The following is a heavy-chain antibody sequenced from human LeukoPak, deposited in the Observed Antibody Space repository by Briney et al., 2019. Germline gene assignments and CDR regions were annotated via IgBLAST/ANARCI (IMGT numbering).Heavy chain of an antibody. CDR1: GFTFSNYA. J-gene: IGHJ4*02. Sequence: GGPLRLSCAASGFTFSNYAMSGVRQAPGKGREWVSDISDSGGATNCADSVKGRFTISRDNSKNTLYLQMNSLRAEDTAVYYCAKRSCGGGSCNFDYWGQGTLVTVSS. CDR2: ISDSGGAT. V-gene: IGHV3-23*01. D-gene: IGHD2-15*01. CDR3: AKRSCGGGSCNFDY.